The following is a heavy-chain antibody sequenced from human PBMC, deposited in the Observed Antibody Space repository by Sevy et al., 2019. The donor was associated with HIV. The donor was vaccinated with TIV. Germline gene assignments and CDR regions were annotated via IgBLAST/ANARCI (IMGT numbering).Heavy chain of an antibody. J-gene: IGHJ6*02. CDR3: ARKGGSYLYYYYYGMDV. D-gene: IGHD2-15*01. CDR1: GYTFTSYD. V-gene: IGHV1-8*01. CDR2: MNPNSGNT. Sequence: GASVKVSCKASGYTFTSYDINWVRQATGQGLEWMGWMNPNSGNTGYAQKFQGRVTMTRNTSISTAYMELSSLRSEDTAVYYCARKGGSYLYYYYYGMDVWGQGTTVTVSS.